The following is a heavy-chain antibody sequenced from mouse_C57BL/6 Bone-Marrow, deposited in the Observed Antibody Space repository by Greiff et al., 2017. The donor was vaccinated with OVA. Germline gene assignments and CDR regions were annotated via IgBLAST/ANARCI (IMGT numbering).Heavy chain of an antibody. CDR3: ARQANKAY. V-gene: IGHV5-6*01. CDR1: GFTFSSYG. CDR2: ISSGGSYT. J-gene: IGHJ3*01. Sequence: EVMLVESGGDLVKPGGSLKLSCAASGFTFSSYGMSWVRQTPDKRLEWVATISSGGSYTYYPDSVKGRFTISRDNAKNTLYLQMSSLKAEDTAMYYCARQANKAYWGQGTLVTVSA. D-gene: IGHD1-2*01.